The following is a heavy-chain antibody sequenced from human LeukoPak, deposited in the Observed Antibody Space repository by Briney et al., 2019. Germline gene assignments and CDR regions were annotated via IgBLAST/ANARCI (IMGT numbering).Heavy chain of an antibody. CDR2: ISAYNGNT. D-gene: IGHD3-22*01. CDR3: ARSDTTRYYYDSSGYYSWFDP. CDR1: GYTFTSYG. J-gene: IGHJ5*02. Sequence: ASVKVSCKASGYTFTSYGISGVRQAPGQGLEWMGWISAYNGNTNYAQKLQGRVTMTPDTSTSTAYMELRSLRSDDTAVYYCARSDTTRYYYDSSGYYSWFDPWGQGTLVTVSS. V-gene: IGHV1-18*01.